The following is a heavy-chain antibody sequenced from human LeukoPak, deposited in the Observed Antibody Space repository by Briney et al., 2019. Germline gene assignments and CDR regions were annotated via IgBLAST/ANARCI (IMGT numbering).Heavy chain of an antibody. V-gene: IGHV4-59*12. CDR2: IYYSGST. CDR3: ARERTGANFDY. Sequence: SETLSLTCTVSGGSISSYYWSWIRQHPGKGLEWIGYIYYSGSTYYNPSLKSRVTISVDTSKNQFSLKLSSVTAADTAVYYCARERTGANFDYWGQGTLVTVSS. D-gene: IGHD7-27*01. CDR1: GGSISSYY. J-gene: IGHJ4*02.